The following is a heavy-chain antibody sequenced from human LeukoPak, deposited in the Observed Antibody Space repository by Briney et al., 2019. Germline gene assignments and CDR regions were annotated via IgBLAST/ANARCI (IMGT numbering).Heavy chain of an antibody. D-gene: IGHD3-3*01. CDR1: GFTFSSYS. V-gene: IGHV3-21*01. CDR2: ISSSSSYI. Sequence: GGSLRLSCAASGFTFSSYSMNWVRQAPGKGLEWVSSISSSSSYIYYADSVKGRFTISRDNAKNSLYLQMNSLRAEDTAVYYCARTFGVVISPPAWFDPWGQGTLVTASS. J-gene: IGHJ5*02. CDR3: ARTFGVVISPPAWFDP.